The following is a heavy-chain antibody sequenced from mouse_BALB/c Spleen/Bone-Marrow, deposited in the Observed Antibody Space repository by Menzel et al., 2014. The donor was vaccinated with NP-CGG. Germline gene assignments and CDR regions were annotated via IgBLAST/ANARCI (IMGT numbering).Heavy chain of an antibody. CDR3: ARDNGRVFFDY. CDR2: IRNKANGYTT. V-gene: IGHV7-3*02. Sequence: EVKLVESGGGLVQPGGSLRLSCATSGFTFTDYYMNWVRQPPGKALEWLGFIRNKANGYTTEYSASVKVRFTISRDNSQNILYLQMNTLRAEDSATYYCARDNGRVFFDYWGQGTTLTVSS. CDR1: GFTFTDYY. J-gene: IGHJ2*01.